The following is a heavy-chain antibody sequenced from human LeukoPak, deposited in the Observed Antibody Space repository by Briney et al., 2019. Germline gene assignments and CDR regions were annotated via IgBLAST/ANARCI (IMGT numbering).Heavy chain of an antibody. V-gene: IGHV3-11*01. Sequence: GGSLRLSCAASGFTFSDYYMSWIRQAPGKGLEWVSSISGSVSTIYFADSVKGRFTISRDNAKNSLYLQMNSLRAEDTAVYYCARGEQQLVLDAFDIWGQGTMVTVSS. CDR3: ARGEQQLVLDAFDI. J-gene: IGHJ3*02. D-gene: IGHD6-13*01. CDR1: GFTFSDYY. CDR2: ISGSVSTI.